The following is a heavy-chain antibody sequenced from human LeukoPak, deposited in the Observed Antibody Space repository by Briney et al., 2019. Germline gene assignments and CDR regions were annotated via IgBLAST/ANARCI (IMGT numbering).Heavy chain of an antibody. CDR3: AKDRRNNYEVCDY. CDR2: IRYAGSNK. D-gene: IGHD4-11*01. Sequence: GGSLRLSCAASGFTFSSYGMHWVRQAPGKGLEWVAFIRYAGSNKYYADSVKGRFTISRDNSKNTLYLQMNSLRAEDTAVYYCAKDRRNNYEVCDYWGQGTLVTVSS. J-gene: IGHJ4*02. CDR1: GFTFSSYG. V-gene: IGHV3-30*02.